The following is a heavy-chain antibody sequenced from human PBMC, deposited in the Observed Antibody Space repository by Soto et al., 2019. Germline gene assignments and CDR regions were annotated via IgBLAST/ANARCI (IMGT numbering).Heavy chain of an antibody. CDR2: ITYDGSNQ. D-gene: IGHD1-26*01. Sequence: GGSLRLSCAASGFIFSSYTMHWVRQAPGKGLEWVGVITYDGSNQYYADSVKGRFTISRDNSRNMLFLQMNSLRPDDTAVYYCARAPSGSSPEFDYWGQGTLVTVSS. V-gene: IGHV3-30-3*01. CDR3: ARAPSGSSPEFDY. CDR1: GFIFSSYT. J-gene: IGHJ4*02.